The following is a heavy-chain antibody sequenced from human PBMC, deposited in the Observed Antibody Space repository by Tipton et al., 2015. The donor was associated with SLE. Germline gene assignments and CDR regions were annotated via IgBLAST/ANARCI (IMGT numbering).Heavy chain of an antibody. CDR2: VWFDGSNK. CDR3: AKDHRIGWWYFDY. V-gene: IGHV3-33*06. CDR1: GFTFSSYG. J-gene: IGHJ4*02. Sequence: SLRLSCVASGFTFSSYGMHWVRQAPGKGLEWVAVVWFDGSNKYYADSVKGRFTISRDISKSTLYLQMNSLRAEDTAVYYCAKDHRIGWWYFDYWGQGTLVTVSS. D-gene: IGHD6-19*01.